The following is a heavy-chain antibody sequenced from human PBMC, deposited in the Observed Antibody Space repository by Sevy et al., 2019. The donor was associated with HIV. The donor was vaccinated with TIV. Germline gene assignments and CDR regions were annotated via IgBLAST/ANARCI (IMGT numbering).Heavy chain of an antibody. V-gene: IGHV1-18*01. CDR2: ISAYNGNT. J-gene: IGHJ1*01. CDR3: ARDSSSWNAEYFQH. D-gene: IGHD6-13*01. CDR1: GYTFTSYG. Sequence: ASVKVSCKASGYTFTSYGISWVRQAPGQGLEWMGWISAYNGNTNYPQKLQGRVTMTTDTSTSTAYMELRSLRSDDTAVYYCARDSSSWNAEYFQHWGQGTLVTVSS.